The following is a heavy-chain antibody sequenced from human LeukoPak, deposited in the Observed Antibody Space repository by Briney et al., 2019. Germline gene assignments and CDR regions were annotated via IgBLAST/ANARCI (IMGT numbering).Heavy chain of an antibody. CDR1: GGSISSGSYY. J-gene: IGHJ4*02. CDR2: IYTSGST. D-gene: IGHD1-26*01. V-gene: IGHV4-61*02. CDR3: ARDGGGSYGFDY. Sequence: PSETLSLTCTVSGGSISSGSYYWSWIRQPAGKGLEWIGRIYTSGSTNYNPSLKSRVTISVDTSKNQFSLKVSSVTAADTAVYYCARDGGGSYGFDYWGQGTLVTVSS.